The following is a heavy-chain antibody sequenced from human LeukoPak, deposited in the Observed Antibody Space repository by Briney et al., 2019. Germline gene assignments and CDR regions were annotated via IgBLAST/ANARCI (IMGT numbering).Heavy chain of an antibody. J-gene: IGHJ6*03. Sequence: PSETLSLTCTVSGGSISSHYWSWIRQPPGKGLEWIGYIYYSGSTNYNPSLKSRVTISVDTSKNQFSLKLSSVTAADTAVYYCARERWGYCSSTSCYGYYYYYMDVWGKGTTVTVSS. V-gene: IGHV4-59*11. CDR3: ARERWGYCSSTSCYGYYYYYMDV. CDR1: GGSISSHY. CDR2: IYYSGST. D-gene: IGHD2-2*01.